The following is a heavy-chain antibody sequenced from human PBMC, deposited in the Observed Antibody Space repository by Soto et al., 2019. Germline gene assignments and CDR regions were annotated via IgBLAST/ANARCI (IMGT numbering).Heavy chain of an antibody. CDR2: VNPNNGDT. CDR1: GYTFSNYD. V-gene: IGHV1-8*01. CDR3: AKVSRKGSAIDFDY. D-gene: IGHD3-10*01. Sequence: QVKLVQSGAELKKPGASVKVSGKASGYTFSNYDMNWVRQATGQGPEWIGWVNPNNGDTGYAQKFQGRVTLTTDISTTTAYMELTSLRSEDTAIYYCAKVSRKGSAIDFDYWGQGTLITVSS. J-gene: IGHJ4*02.